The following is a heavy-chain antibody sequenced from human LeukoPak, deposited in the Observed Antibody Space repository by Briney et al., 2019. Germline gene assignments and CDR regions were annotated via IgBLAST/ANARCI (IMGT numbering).Heavy chain of an antibody. V-gene: IGHV4-38-2*01. J-gene: IGHJ3*02. CDR2: IHHSGST. D-gene: IGHD1-26*01. CDR3: ARRFQVGAISDAFDI. Sequence: PSETLSLTCAVSGYSISSGYYWGWIRQPPGKGLEWIGSIHHSGSTYYNPSLKSRVTISVDTSKNQFSVKLSSVTAADTAVYYCARRFQVGAISDAFDIWGQGTMVTVSS. CDR1: GYSISSGYY.